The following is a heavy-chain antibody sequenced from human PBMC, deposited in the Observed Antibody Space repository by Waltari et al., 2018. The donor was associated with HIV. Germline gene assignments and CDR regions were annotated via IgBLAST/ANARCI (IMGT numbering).Heavy chain of an antibody. V-gene: IGHV5-51*03. Sequence: EVQLVQPGAEVKKPGQSLKISCKGSGYSFTSYWIGWVRQAPGTGLEWMGDIYPADSDTTYNPSFRGQVTISVDTSISTAYVQWRSLKASDTAVYFCARRLVGADAFEIWGQGTEVIVSS. D-gene: IGHD1-26*01. J-gene: IGHJ3*02. CDR3: ARRLVGADAFEI. CDR2: IYPADSDT. CDR1: GYSFTSYW.